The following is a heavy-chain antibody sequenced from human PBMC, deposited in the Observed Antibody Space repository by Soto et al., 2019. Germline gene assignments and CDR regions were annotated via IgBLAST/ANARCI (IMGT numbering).Heavy chain of an antibody. D-gene: IGHD2-15*01. CDR1: GYTFTSYY. CDR3: AKYSGAELLLYYYYMDV. J-gene: IGHJ6*03. V-gene: IGHV1-46*01. Sequence: ASVKVSCKASGYTFTSYYMHWVRQAPGQGLEWMGIINPSGGSTSYAQKFQGRVTMTRDKSTSTVYMQMSSLRSEDTAVYYCAKYSGAELLLYYYYMDVWGKGTTVTVSS. CDR2: INPSGGST.